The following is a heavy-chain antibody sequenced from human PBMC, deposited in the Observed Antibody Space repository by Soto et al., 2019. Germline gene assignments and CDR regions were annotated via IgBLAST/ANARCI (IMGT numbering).Heavy chain of an antibody. CDR3: TRNIAFHYVN. Sequence: GGSLRLSCAVSGFNVMSYWMSWVRQAPGKGLEWVASVKEDGSELYYLHSVRGRFSISRDSAGNALHWTVNDLSAEDTGVYFCTRNIAFHYVNWGQGSPVTVSS. V-gene: IGHV3-7*01. J-gene: IGHJ4*02. D-gene: IGHD3-10*02. CDR2: VKEDGSEL. CDR1: GFNVMSYW.